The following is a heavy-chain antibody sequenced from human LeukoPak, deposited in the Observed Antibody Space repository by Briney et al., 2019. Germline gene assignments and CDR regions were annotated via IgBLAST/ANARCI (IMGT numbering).Heavy chain of an antibody. J-gene: IGHJ5*02. V-gene: IGHV4-59*08. CDR1: GGSINSYY. Sequence: PSETLSLTCTVSGGSINSYYWSWIRQPPGKGLEWTGYIYYSGSTNYNPSLKSRVTISVDTSKNQFSLKLSSVTAADTAVYYCARISGGAGYNSNWFDPWGQGTLVPVSS. CDR2: IYYSGST. D-gene: IGHD5-24*01. CDR3: ARISGGAGYNSNWFDP.